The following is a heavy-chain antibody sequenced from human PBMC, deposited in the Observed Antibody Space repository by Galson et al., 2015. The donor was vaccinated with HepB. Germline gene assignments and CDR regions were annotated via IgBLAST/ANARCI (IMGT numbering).Heavy chain of an antibody. V-gene: IGHV3-9*01. CDR1: GFTFDDYA. CDR2: ISWNSGSI. D-gene: IGHD3-16*02. J-gene: IGHJ6*02. CDR3: AKDLSQNYYGMDV. Sequence: SLRLSCAASGFTFDDYAMHWVRQAPGKGLEWVSGISWNSGSIGYADSVKGRFTISRDNAKNSLYLQMNSLRAEDTALYYCAKDLSQNYYGMDVWGQGTTVTVSS.